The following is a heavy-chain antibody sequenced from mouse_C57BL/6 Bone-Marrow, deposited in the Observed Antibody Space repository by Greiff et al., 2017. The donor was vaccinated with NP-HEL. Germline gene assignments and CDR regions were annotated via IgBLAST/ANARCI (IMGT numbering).Heavy chain of an antibody. CDR2: ISSGGSYT. CDR3: ARLRVTTVVARGFAY. D-gene: IGHD1-1*01. J-gene: IGHJ3*01. Sequence: EVKLVESGGDLVKPGGSLKLSCAASGFTFSSYGMSWVRQTPDKRLEWVATISSGGSYTYYPASVKGRFTISRDNAKNTLYLQMSSLKSEDTAMYYCARLRVTTVVARGFAYWGQGTLVTVSA. V-gene: IGHV5-6*01. CDR1: GFTFSSYG.